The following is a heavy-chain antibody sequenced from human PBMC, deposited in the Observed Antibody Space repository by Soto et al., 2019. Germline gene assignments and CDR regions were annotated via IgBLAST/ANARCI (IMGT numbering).Heavy chain of an antibody. D-gene: IGHD6-25*01. CDR2: INHSGRT. V-gene: IGHV4-34*01. Sequence: KPSETVALNCAVYGGSCRGYYWSCIRQHPRKRLEWLGEINHSGRTNYNPSLKSRVTISVDTSKNQFSLKLSSVTAADTAVYYCARGRYSSAAAYSFAYWGQGTLVTVSS. CDR3: ARGRYSSAAAYSFAY. J-gene: IGHJ4*02. CDR1: GGSCRGYY.